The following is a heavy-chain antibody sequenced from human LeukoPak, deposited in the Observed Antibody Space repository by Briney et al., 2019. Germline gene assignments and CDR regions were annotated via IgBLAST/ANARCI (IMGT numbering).Heavy chain of an antibody. CDR1: GFTFSSYS. V-gene: IGHV3-21*01. J-gene: IGHJ4*02. D-gene: IGHD6-19*01. CDR3: ARALEPSIAVIDY. Sequence: PGGSLRLPCAASGFTFSSYSMNWVRQAPGKGLEWVSSISSSSSYIYYADSVKGRFTISRDNAKNSLYLQMNSLRAEDTAVYYCARALEPSIAVIDYWGQGTLVTVSS. CDR2: ISSSSSYI.